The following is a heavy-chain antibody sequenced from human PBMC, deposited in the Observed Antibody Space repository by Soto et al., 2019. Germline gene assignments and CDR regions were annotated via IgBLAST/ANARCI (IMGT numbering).Heavy chain of an antibody. J-gene: IGHJ4*02. CDR3: ARDTGGPGESAKLNH. V-gene: IGHV4-4*02. D-gene: IGHD1-1*01. Sequence: NPSETLSLSCNVYGDSITRDVVWGWVRQRLGKRLEGIGEVLNKRITYYHPPFDGRVTMSVDKSRNQGSLVMPSLTPSDTAKSYCARDTGGPGESAKLNHWGQGLMVAVYS. CDR2: VLNKRIT. CDR1: GDSITRDVV.